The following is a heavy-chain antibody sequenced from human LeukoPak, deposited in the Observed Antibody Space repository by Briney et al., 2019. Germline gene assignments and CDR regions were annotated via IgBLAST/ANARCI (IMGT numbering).Heavy chain of an antibody. CDR3: ARHYGPYYYYGMDV. D-gene: IGHD3-10*01. CDR2: IIPIFGTP. CDR1: GYTLTELS. J-gene: IGHJ6*02. Sequence: ASVKVSCKVSGYTLTELSMHWVRQAPGQGLEWMGGIIPIFGTPNYAQKFQGRVTITADESTSTAYMELSSLRSEDTAVYYCARHYGPYYYYGMDVWGQGTTVTVSS. V-gene: IGHV1-69*13.